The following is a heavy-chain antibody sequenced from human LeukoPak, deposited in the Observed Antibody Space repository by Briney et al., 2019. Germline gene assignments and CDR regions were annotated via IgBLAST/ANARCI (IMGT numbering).Heavy chain of an antibody. J-gene: IGHJ6*02. CDR3: ARLGAAPGPPHYFYYGMDV. CDR1: GGSISSRSYY. CDR2: TYYTGTT. D-gene: IGHD6-13*01. Sequence: SETLSLTCSVSGGSISSRSYYWGWVRQPPGKGLEWIGSTYYTGTTYYNPSLRSRVTISGDTSKNQVSLEVNSVTAADTAVYYCARLGAAPGPPHYFYYGMDVWGQGTTVTVS. V-gene: IGHV4-39*01.